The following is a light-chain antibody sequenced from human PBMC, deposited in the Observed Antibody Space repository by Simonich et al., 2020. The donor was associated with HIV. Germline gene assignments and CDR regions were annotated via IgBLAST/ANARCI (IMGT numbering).Light chain of an antibody. J-gene: IGKJ1*01. V-gene: IGKV1-5*03. CDR2: KAS. CDR1: QSISSW. Sequence: DIQVTQSPSTLSSSVGERVTITCRASQSISSWLAWDQQKPGKTPKLLIYKASSLESGVPSRFSGSGFGTEFTLTISSLQADDFATYYCQQYNSYPWTFGQGTKVEIK. CDR3: QQYNSYPWT.